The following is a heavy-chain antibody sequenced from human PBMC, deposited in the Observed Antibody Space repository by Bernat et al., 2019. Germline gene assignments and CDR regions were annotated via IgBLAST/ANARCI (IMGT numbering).Heavy chain of an antibody. V-gene: IGHV7-4-1*02. CDR1: GYTFTSYA. J-gene: IGHJ6*03. Sequence: QVQLVQSGSELKKPGASVKVSCKASGYTFTSYAMNWVRQAPGQGLEWMGWINTNTGNPTYAQGFTGRFVFSLDTSVSTAYLQISSLKAGDTAVYYCASPLRFLEWLSPLDYYYYMDVWGKGTTVTVSS. CDR3: ASPLRFLEWLSPLDYYYYMDV. D-gene: IGHD3-3*01. CDR2: INTNTGNP.